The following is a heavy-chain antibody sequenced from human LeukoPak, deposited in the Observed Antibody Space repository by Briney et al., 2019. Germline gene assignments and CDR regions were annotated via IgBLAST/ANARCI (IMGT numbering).Heavy chain of an antibody. CDR2: INHSGST. V-gene: IGHV4-34*01. Sequence: SETLSLTCAVYGGSFSGYYWSWIRQPPGKGLEWIGEINHSGSTNYNPSLKSRVTISVDTSKNQFSLKLSPVTAADTAVYYCASGYSYGYDYWGQGTLVTVSS. CDR3: ASGYSYGYDY. CDR1: GGSFSGYY. J-gene: IGHJ4*02. D-gene: IGHD5-18*01.